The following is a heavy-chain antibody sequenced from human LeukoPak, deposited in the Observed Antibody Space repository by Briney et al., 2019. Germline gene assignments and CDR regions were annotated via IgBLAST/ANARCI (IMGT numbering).Heavy chain of an antibody. Sequence: PGGSLRLSRATSGFTFTSHAMTWVRRAPGKGLEWVSGISGTTGRTFYGDSVKGRSTVSRDNSRDTLNLQMNSLRAEDAAVYFCARVACGTECYYRLDVWGQGTTVTVSS. CDR1: GFTFTSHA. V-gene: IGHV3-23*01. CDR2: ISGTTGRT. D-gene: IGHD2-21*01. J-gene: IGHJ6*02. CDR3: ARVACGTECYYRLDV.